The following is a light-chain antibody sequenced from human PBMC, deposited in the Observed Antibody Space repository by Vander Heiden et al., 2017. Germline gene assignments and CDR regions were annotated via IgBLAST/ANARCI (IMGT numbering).Light chain of an antibody. CDR2: TAS. Sequence: DMQMTQSTSSLSASIGDRVTITFQAGQSISNHLNWYQQKPGKVPKLLICTASSLQSGVPSRFSGSGSGTDFTLTISSLQPEDFATYYCQQTYNTPWTFGQGTKVEIK. J-gene: IGKJ1*01. V-gene: IGKV1-39*01. CDR1: QSISNH. CDR3: QQTYNTPWT.